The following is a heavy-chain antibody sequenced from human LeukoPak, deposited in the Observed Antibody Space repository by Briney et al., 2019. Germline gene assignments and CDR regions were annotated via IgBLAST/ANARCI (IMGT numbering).Heavy chain of an antibody. Sequence: GGSLRLSCAASGFTFSSYAMSWVRQAPGKGLEWVSVISYDGTTKYYADSVKGRLTISRDNSKNTVYLQMNSLRVEDTGVYFCAKEVSGYDPGVFDYWGQGTLVTVSS. J-gene: IGHJ4*02. V-gene: IGHV3-30*18. D-gene: IGHD5-12*01. CDR2: ISYDGTTK. CDR3: AKEVSGYDPGVFDY. CDR1: GFTFSSYA.